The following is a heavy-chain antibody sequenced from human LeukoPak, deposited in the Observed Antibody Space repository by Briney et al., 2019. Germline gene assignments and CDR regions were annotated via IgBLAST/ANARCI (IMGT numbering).Heavy chain of an antibody. CDR3: ARDDLNY. CDR1: GFTFSDYG. Sequence: WGSLRLSCAASGFTFSDYGMSWVRQAPGKGLEWVATIKPGGSEKFYVDSVKGRFTISRDNAENSLSLQMNGLRAEDTAMYFCARDDLNYWGQGTLVTVSS. CDR2: IKPGGSEK. V-gene: IGHV3-7*01. J-gene: IGHJ4*02.